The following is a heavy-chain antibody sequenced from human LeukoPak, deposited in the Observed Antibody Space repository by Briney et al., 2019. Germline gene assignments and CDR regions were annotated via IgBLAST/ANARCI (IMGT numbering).Heavy chain of an antibody. J-gene: IGHJ5*02. D-gene: IGHD1-20*01. V-gene: IGHV4-59*08. CDR1: GGSNY. CDR3: ARHSNWNAGVDWFDP. Sequence: SETLSLTCTVSGGSNYWSWIRQPPGKGLEWIGYVHYSGSPNYNPSLKSRVTISIDMSKNQFSLRLNSVTAEDTAVYYCARHSNWNAGVDWFDPWGQGTQVTVSS. CDR2: VHYSGSP.